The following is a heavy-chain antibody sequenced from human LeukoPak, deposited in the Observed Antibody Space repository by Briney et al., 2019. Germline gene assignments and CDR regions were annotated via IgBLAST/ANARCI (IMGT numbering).Heavy chain of an antibody. Sequence: PGGSLRLSCTASGFNFSTYWMNWVRQAPGKGLEWVSSISSSSSYIYYADSVKGRFTISRDNAKNSLYLQMNSLRAEDTAVYYCARVKWSGDGYSNFDYWGQGTLVTVSS. J-gene: IGHJ4*02. V-gene: IGHV3-21*01. CDR3: ARVKWSGDGYSNFDY. CDR2: ISSSSSYI. D-gene: IGHD5-24*01. CDR1: GFNFSTYW.